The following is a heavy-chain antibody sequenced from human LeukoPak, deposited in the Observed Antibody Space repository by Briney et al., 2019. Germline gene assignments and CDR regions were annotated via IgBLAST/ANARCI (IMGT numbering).Heavy chain of an antibody. CDR3: ARAIRGDYFDY. Sequence: PGGSLRLSCAASGFTFSSYDMHWVRHATGKGLEWVSAIGTAGDTYYPGSVKGRFTISRENAKNSLYLQMNSLRAGDTAVYYCARAIRGDYFDYWGQGTLVTVSS. CDR1: GFTFSSYD. V-gene: IGHV3-13*01. CDR2: IGTAGDT. J-gene: IGHJ4*02. D-gene: IGHD3-3*01.